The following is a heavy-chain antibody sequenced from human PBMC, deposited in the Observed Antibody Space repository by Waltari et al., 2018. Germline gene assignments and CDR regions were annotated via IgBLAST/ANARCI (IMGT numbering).Heavy chain of an antibody. V-gene: IGHV4-39*01. D-gene: IGHD3-10*01. CDR2: IYNSGTT. CDR1: GAPVQSTRYY. CDR3: VRPPHCRGNTCTAL. Sequence: QVYLQESGPGLVKPSESLSPTCTVSGAPVQSTRYYWGWTRQPPGKGLEWIGSIYNSGTTYYNPSLKSRVTISVDASDKQFYLTLTSVTAADTAVYFCVRPPHCRGNTCTALWGQGALVTVSS. J-gene: IGHJ4*02.